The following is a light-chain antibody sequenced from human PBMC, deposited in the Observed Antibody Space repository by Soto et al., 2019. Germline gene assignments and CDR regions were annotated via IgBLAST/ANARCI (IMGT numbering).Light chain of an antibody. Sequence: DIPMTQSPSSLSAAVGDRFTITCRASQSISTYLSWYQHRPGKAPKLLIYSASTLQSGVPPRFSGSGSGTDFTLTISSLQPDDFATYYCQQSFNTLTFGGGTKVEIK. J-gene: IGKJ4*01. CDR2: SAS. CDR3: QQSFNTLT. CDR1: QSISTY. V-gene: IGKV1-39*01.